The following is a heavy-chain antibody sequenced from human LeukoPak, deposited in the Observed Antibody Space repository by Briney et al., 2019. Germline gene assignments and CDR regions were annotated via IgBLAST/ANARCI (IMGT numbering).Heavy chain of an antibody. CDR2: INPNSGGT. J-gene: IGHJ4*02. D-gene: IGHD3-22*01. CDR1: GYTFTGYY. V-gene: IGHV1-2*02. CDR3: ARDDYYGSSGYYRN. Sequence: GASVKVSCKASGYTFTGYYMHWVRQAPGQGLEWMGWINPNSGGTNYAQKFQGRVTMTRDTSISTAYMELSRLRSDDTAMYYCARDDYYGSSGYYRNWGQGTLVTVSS.